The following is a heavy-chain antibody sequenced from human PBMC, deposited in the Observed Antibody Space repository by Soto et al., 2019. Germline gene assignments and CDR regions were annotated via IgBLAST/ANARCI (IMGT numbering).Heavy chain of an antibody. V-gene: IGHV3-7*04. Sequence: PGGSLRLSCAVSGFTFSSYWMSWVRQAPEKGREWVANIKPDGSEKWYVDSVKGRFTISRDNAKNSLYLQMNSLRAEDTAGYYCPRRDYFYCSGALSDAFSIWGQGTM. CDR3: PRRDYFYCSGALSDAFSI. CDR2: IKPDGSEK. J-gene: IGHJ3*02. CDR1: GFTFSSYW. D-gene: IGHD2-15*01.